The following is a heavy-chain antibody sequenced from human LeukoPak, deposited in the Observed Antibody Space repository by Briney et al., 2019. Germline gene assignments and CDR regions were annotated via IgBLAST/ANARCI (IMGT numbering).Heavy chain of an antibody. J-gene: IGHJ4*02. CDR2: INHSGST. CDR3: ARRYYGSGALPDY. D-gene: IGHD3-10*01. V-gene: IGHV4-34*01. Sequence: SETLSLTCAVYGGSFSGYYWCWIRQPPGEGLEWIVEINHSGSTNYNPSLKSRVTISVDTSKNQFSLKLSSVTAAETAVYYCARRYYGSGALPDYWGQGTLVTVSS. CDR1: GGSFSGYY.